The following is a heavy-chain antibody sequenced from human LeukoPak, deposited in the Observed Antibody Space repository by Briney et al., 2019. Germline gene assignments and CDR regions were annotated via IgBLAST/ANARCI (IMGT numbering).Heavy chain of an antibody. J-gene: IGHJ4*02. CDR1: GDSISSSSYY. CDR3: ARSNQLLGNFDY. CDR2: IYYSGST. D-gene: IGHD2-2*01. Sequence: PSETLSLTCTVSGDSISSSSYYWGWLRQPPGTGLEWIGSIYYSGSTYYNPSLKSRVTISVDTSKNQFSLKLSSLTAADTAVYYCARSNQLLGNFDYWGQGTLVTVSS. V-gene: IGHV4-39*01.